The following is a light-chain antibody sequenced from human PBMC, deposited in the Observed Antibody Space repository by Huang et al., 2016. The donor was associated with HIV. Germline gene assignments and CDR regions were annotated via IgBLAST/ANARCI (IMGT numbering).Light chain of an antibody. CDR2: AAI. Sequence: DIQMTQSPSSLSAFIGDRVIISCRASQNISRYLNWYQQKPGKAPKLLIYAAISLQGGVSSTFSGSGSGTDFTLTITNLQPEDSATYYCQQSDRTPRTFGQGTKLEIK. CDR1: QNISRY. CDR3: QQSDRTPRT. J-gene: IGKJ2*01. V-gene: IGKV1-39*01.